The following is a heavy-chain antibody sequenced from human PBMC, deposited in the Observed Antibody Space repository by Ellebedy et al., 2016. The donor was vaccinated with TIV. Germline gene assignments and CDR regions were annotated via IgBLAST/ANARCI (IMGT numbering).Heavy chain of an antibody. Sequence: AASVKVSCKASGNTFTSYSIYWVRRAPGRGLEWMGIINPTSGSTMYAQKFQGRVTVTSDTFTNTVYMELSSLTSEDTAVYFCATTEYSRTWSFDYWGQGTLVTVSS. CDR2: INPTSGST. CDR3: ATTEYSRTWSFDY. D-gene: IGHD6-13*01. J-gene: IGHJ4*02. CDR1: GNTFTSYS. V-gene: IGHV1-46*01.